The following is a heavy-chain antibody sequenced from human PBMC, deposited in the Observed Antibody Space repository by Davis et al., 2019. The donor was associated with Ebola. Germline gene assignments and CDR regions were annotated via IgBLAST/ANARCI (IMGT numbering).Heavy chain of an antibody. CDR1: GGTFSSYA. D-gene: IGHD6-13*01. CDR3: ARFQQLLVGYYYYGMDV. V-gene: IGHV1-46*01. Sequence: ASVKVSCKASGGTFSSYAISWVRQAPGQGLEWMGIINPSGGSTSYAQKFQGRVTMTRDTSTSTVYMELSSLRSEDTAVYYCARFQQLLVGYYYYGMDVWGQGTTVTVSS. J-gene: IGHJ6*02. CDR2: INPSGGST.